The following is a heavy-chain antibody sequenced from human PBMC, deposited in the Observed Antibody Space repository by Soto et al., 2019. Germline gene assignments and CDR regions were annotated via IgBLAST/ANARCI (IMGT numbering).Heavy chain of an antibody. Sequence: SETLSLTCTVSGGSISSAGYYWSWIRQHPGKGLEWIGYIYYSGSTYYNPSLKSRVTISVDTSKNQFSLKLRSVTAADTAVYYCARDSSGYDPFDSWGQGTLVTVS. CDR2: IYYSGST. D-gene: IGHD5-12*01. CDR3: ARDSSGYDPFDS. CDR1: GGSISSAGYY. J-gene: IGHJ4*02. V-gene: IGHV4-31*03.